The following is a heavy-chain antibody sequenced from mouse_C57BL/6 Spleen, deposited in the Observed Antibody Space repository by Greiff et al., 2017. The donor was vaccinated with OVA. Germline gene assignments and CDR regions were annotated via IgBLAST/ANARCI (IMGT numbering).Heavy chain of an antibody. Sequence: QVQLQQSGPGLVQPSQSLSIPCTVSGFSLTSYGVHWVRQSPGKGLEWLGVIWSGGSTDYNAAFISRLSISKDNSKSQVFFKMNSLQADDTAIYYCASPITTVYAMDYWGQGTSVTVSS. CDR3: ASPITTVYAMDY. CDR2: IWSGGST. J-gene: IGHJ4*01. V-gene: IGHV2-2*01. D-gene: IGHD1-1*01. CDR1: GFSLTSYG.